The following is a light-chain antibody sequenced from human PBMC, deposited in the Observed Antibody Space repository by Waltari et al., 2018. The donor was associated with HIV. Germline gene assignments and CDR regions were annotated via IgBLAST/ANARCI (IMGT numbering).Light chain of an antibody. J-gene: IGLJ1*01. CDR3: SSYAGTNDLYV. V-gene: IGLV2-8*01. CDR1: SSDVGGYNY. CDR2: EVN. Sequence: QSALTQPPSASGSPGQSVAISCTGTSSDVGGYNYVSWYQQHPGKAPKLIIYEVNKRPAGVPDRFSGSKSGNTASLTVSGLQAEDEADYYCSSYAGTNDLYVFGTGTKVTV.